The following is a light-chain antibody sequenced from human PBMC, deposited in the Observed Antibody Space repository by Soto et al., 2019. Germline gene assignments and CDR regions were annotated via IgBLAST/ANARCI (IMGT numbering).Light chain of an antibody. CDR1: QGISSY. CDR3: QQYYSYPRT. V-gene: IGKV1-8*01. CDR2: AAS. Sequence: AIRMTQSPSSLSTSTGDRVTITCRASQGISSYLAWYQQKPGNAPKLLIYAASTLQSGVPSRFSGSGSRTDFTLTISCLQSEDFATYYCQQYYSYPRTFGQGTKLDIK. J-gene: IGKJ2*01.